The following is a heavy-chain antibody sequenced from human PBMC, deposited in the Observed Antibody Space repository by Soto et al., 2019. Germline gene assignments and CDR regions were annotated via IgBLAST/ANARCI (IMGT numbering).Heavy chain of an antibody. V-gene: IGHV1-2*02. Sequence: ASVKVSFKTSGYTFTGYYMHWVRQAPGQGLEWMGWINPNSCNTNYAPKFQGRATMTMATSFTTVYMDLTGLSCDETDVYCCGRRGDRNIGYFDVWGQGALVTVSS. CDR2: INPNSCNT. CDR3: GRRGDRNIGYFDV. D-gene: IGHD2-2*03. J-gene: IGHJ4*02. CDR1: GYTFTGYY.